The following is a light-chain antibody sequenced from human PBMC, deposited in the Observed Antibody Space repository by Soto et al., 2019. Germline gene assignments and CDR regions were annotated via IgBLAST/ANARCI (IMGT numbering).Light chain of an antibody. V-gene: IGLV6-57*03. CDR1: SGSIASNY. CDR2: EDN. J-gene: IGLJ2*01. CDR3: HSYESNNVI. Sequence: NFMLTQPHSVSESPGKTVIISCTRSSGSIASNYVQWYQQRPGGAPSIVIYEDNQRPSGVPDRFSGSIDRSSNSASLTISGLKAEDEADYYCHSYESNNVIFGGGTKVTVL.